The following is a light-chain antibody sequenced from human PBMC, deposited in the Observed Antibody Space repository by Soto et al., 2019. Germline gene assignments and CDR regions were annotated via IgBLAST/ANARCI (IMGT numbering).Light chain of an antibody. CDR1: QSVSDN. CDR3: QQYGSSPPIT. CDR2: DAS. J-gene: IGKJ5*01. V-gene: IGKV3-20*01. Sequence: EVVMTQSPATLSLSPGERATLSYRASQSVSDNLAWYQQKPGQAPRLLIYDASNRATGIPDRFSGSGSGTDFTLTISRLEPEDFAVYYCQQYGSSPPITFGQGTRLE.